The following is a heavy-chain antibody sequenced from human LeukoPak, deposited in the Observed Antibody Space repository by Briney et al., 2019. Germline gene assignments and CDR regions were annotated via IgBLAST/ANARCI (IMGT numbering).Heavy chain of an antibody. Sequence: GGSLRLSCAAFGFTFSRHSISWVRQAPGKRLEWVSSISSDSSHIYYADSMKGRFTVSRDNAKNSLFLQMNSLRAEDTAVYYCARDFRTQLDGYSPPYHFDYWGQGALVTVYS. V-gene: IGHV3-21*01. CDR3: ARDFRTQLDGYSPPYHFDY. CDR2: ISSDSSHI. CDR1: GFTFSRHS. D-gene: IGHD5-24*01. J-gene: IGHJ4*02.